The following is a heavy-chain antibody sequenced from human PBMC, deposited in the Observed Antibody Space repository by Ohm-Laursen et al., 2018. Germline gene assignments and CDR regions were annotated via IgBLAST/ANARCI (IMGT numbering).Heavy chain of an antibody. Sequence: GTLSLTCAVSGGSVSSGSYYWSWIRQPPGKGLEWIGYIYYSGITNYNPSLKSRITMSVDTSKNQFSLRLSSVTAADTAVYYCARGGAFLDYWGQGALVTVS. V-gene: IGHV4-61*01. D-gene: IGHD1-26*01. CDR3: ARGGAFLDY. CDR1: GGSVSSGSYY. CDR2: IYYSGIT. J-gene: IGHJ4*02.